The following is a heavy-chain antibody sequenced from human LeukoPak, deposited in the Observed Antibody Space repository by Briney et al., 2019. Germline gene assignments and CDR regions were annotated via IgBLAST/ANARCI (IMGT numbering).Heavy chain of an antibody. Sequence: KTGGSLRLSCAASGFTFSSYSMNWVRQAPGKGLGWVSSISSSSSYIYYADSVKGRFTISRDNAKNSLYLQMNSLRAEDTAVYYCARAGALGGPWYSSSWNFDYWGQGTLVTVSS. V-gene: IGHV3-21*04. CDR2: ISSSSSYI. CDR3: ARAGALGGPWYSSSWNFDY. D-gene: IGHD6-13*01. J-gene: IGHJ4*02. CDR1: GFTFSSYS.